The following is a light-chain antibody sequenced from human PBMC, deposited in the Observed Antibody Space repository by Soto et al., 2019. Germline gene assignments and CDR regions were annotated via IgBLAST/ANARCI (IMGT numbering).Light chain of an antibody. CDR2: RAS. CDR3: QQRSNWPTT. J-gene: IGKJ1*01. V-gene: IGKV3-15*01. Sequence: ERVSTQSRATLSVAPGEIAPLSCRASQSVSSNLAWYQQKPGQAPRLLIYRASTRATGVPARFSGSGSGTDFTLTISSLEAEDFAVYYCQQRSNWPTTFGQGTKVDIK. CDR1: QSVSSN.